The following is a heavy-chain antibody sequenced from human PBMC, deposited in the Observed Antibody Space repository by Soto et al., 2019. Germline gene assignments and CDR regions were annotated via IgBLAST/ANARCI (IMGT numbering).Heavy chain of an antibody. D-gene: IGHD6-13*01. J-gene: IGHJ6*02. V-gene: IGHV4-61*01. Sequence: PSETLSLTCTVSGGSVSSGSYYWSWIRQPPGKGLEWIGYIYYSGSTNYKPSLKSRVTISVDTSKNQFSLQLNSVTPEDTAVYYCVRARIAAAGIVIDVWGQGSSVTGSS. CDR3: VRARIAAAGIVIDV. CDR1: GGSVSSGSYY. CDR2: IYYSGST.